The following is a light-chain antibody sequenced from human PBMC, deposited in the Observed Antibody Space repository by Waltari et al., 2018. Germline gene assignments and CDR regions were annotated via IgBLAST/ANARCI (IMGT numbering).Light chain of an antibody. CDR3: SSYAGSNTFI. J-gene: IGLJ1*01. Sequence: QAALTQPPSVSGSPGQSVTISCTGTSSDIGGYNYVSWYQQHPGKAPKLMIYDVSKRPSVFSDRFAGSKSGNTASLTISGLQAEDEADYYCSSYAGSNTFIFGAGTRLTVL. V-gene: IGLV2-11*01. CDR2: DVS. CDR1: SSDIGGYNY.